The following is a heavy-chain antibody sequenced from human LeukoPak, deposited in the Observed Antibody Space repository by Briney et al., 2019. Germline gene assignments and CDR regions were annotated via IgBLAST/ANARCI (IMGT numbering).Heavy chain of an antibody. J-gene: IGHJ3*02. CDR1: GYSFTSYW. Sequence: GESLKSSCKGSGYSFTSYWIGWVRQMPGKGLEWMGIIYPGDSDTRYSPSFQGQVTISADKSISTAYLQWSSLKASDTAMYYCAREINYYDSSGLDAFDIWGQGTMVTVSS. CDR3: AREINYYDSSGLDAFDI. D-gene: IGHD3-22*01. CDR2: IYPGDSDT. V-gene: IGHV5-51*01.